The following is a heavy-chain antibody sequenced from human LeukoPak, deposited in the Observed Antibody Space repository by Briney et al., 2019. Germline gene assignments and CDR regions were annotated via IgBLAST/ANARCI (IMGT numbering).Heavy chain of an antibody. CDR1: GGSISSSSYY. V-gene: IGHV4-39*01. Sequence: PSETLSLTCTVSGGSISSSSYYWGWIRQPPGKGLEWIGSIYYSGSTYYNPSLKSRVTISVDTSKNQFSLKMSSVTAAETAVYYCARQGTRLLWWAVYFDYWGQGTLVTVSS. CDR2: IYYSGST. J-gene: IGHJ4*02. D-gene: IGHD2-21*02. CDR3: ARQGTRLLWWAVYFDY.